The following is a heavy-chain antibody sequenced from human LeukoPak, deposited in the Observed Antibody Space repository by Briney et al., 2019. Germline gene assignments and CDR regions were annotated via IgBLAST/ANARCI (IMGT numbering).Heavy chain of an antibody. V-gene: IGHV4-34*01. J-gene: IGHJ4*02. CDR1: SGSFSGYH. D-gene: IGHD2-15*01. CDR3: ATGYCSGGSCYFDY. Sequence: SETLSLTCAVYSGSFSGYHWTWIRQPPGKGLEWIGEINHSGSTNYNTSLKSRVTISVDTSKNQFSLKLSSVTAADTAVYYCATGYCSGGSCYFDYWGQGTLVTVSS. CDR2: INHSGST.